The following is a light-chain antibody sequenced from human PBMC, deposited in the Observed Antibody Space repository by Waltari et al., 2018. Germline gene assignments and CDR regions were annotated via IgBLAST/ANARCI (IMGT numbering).Light chain of an antibody. Sequence: SYVLTQPHSVSVAPGQPARITCGGANIEAKSVHWYQQKPGQAPVVVVFDDSDRPSGIPERFSGANSGNTATLTISRVEGGDEADYFCQVWDSSGDLLVIFGGGTKLTVL. CDR3: QVWDSSGDLLVI. V-gene: IGLV3-21*02. CDR1: NIEAKS. J-gene: IGLJ2*01. CDR2: DDS.